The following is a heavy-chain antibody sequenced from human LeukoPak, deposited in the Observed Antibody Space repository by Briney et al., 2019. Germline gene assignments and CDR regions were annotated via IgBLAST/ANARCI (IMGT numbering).Heavy chain of an antibody. CDR1: GFTFSRFA. Sequence: PGRPLRLSCAASGFTFSRFAMHWVRQAPGKGLEWVAVMSYDGTKENYADSVKGRFTISRDNSKSTLYLQMSSLTTEDTAVYYCSRDGDVVGESFDYWGQGTLVTVSS. CDR2: MSYDGTKE. V-gene: IGHV3-30*15. D-gene: IGHD2-21*01. J-gene: IGHJ4*02. CDR3: SRDGDVVGESFDY.